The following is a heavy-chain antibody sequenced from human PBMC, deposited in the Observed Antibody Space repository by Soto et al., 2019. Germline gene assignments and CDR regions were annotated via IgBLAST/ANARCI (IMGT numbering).Heavy chain of an antibody. J-gene: IGHJ4*02. CDR3: AKDLVHGNYFDY. CDR2: ISRSGGST. CDR1: GFTFNSYA. V-gene: IGHV3-23*01. D-gene: IGHD3-10*01. Sequence: LILSCAASGFTFNSYAMSWVRQAPGKGLEWVSTISRSGGSTYYADSVKGRFTISRDNSKNTLYLQMNSLRADDTAVYYCAKDLVHGNYFDYWGQGTQVTVSS.